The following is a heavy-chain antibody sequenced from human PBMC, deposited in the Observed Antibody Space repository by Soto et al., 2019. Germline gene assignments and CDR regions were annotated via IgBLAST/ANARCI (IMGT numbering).Heavy chain of an antibody. V-gene: IGHV3-74*01. D-gene: IGHD4-17*01. CDR1: GFSFSTYW. CDR2: INTAGTTT. Sequence: ELQLVESGGGLVQPGGSLRLSCVASGFSFSTYWMHWVRQAPGKGLVWVSRINTAGTTTPYADSVTGRFTLSRNNAKNTVYLQINSLRAEDTAEYYCAGGGGDYGDYLDYWGQGALVTVSS. J-gene: IGHJ4*02. CDR3: AGGGGDYGDYLDY.